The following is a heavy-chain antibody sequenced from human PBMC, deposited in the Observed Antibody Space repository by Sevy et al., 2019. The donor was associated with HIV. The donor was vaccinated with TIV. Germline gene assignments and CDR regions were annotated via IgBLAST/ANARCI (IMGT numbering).Heavy chain of an antibody. V-gene: IGHV4-4*07. J-gene: IGHJ4*02. D-gene: IGHD6-13*01. CDR3: ARDRPGSSSYYFDY. CDR1: GGSISSYY. CDR2: IYTSGST. Sequence: SETLSLTCTVSGGSISSYYWSWIRQPAGKGLEWIGRIYTSGSTNYNPSLKSRVTMSVDTSKNQFSLRPSSVTAADTAVYYCARDRPGSSSYYFDYWGQGTLFTVSS.